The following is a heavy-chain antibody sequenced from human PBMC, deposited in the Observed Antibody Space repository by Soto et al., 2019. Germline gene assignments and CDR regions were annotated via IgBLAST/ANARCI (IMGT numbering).Heavy chain of an antibody. J-gene: IGHJ4*02. Sequence: PSEPLSLTCTVSGGSISSSSYYWGWIRQPPGKGLEWIGSIYYSGSTYYNPSLKSRVTISVDTSKNQFSLKLSSVTAADTAVYYCAQAHIAVAGFDYWGQGTLVTVSS. CDR3: AQAHIAVAGFDY. CDR2: IYYSGST. CDR1: GGSISSSSYY. V-gene: IGHV4-39*01. D-gene: IGHD6-19*01.